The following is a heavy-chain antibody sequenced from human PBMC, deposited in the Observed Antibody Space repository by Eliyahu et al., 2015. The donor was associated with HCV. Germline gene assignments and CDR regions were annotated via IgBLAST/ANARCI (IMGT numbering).Heavy chain of an antibody. J-gene: IGHJ4*01. V-gene: IGHV4-34*01. Sequence: QVQLQQWGAGLLKPSETLSLTCAVYGGSFSGYYWSWIRQPPGKGLEWIGEINHSGSTNYNPSLKSRVTISVDTSKNQFSLKLSSVTAADTAVYYCARDGSSTSKLFDYWGQGTLVTVSS. D-gene: IGHD2-2*01. CDR2: INHSGST. CDR3: ARDGSSTSKLFDY. CDR1: GGSFSGYY.